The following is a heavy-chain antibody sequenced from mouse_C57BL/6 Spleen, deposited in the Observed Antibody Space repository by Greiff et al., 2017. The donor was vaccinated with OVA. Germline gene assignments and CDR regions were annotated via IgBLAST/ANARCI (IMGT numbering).Heavy chain of an antibody. J-gene: IGHJ2*01. CDR3: TRSYVGENFDY. CDR1: GFNTKADY. Sequence: EVQLQQSGAELVRPGASVKLSCTASGFNTKADYMHWVKQRPEQGPEWIGWIDPENGDTEYASKFQGKATITADTSSNTAYLQLSSLTSEDTAVYYCTRSYVGENFDYWGQGTTLTVSS. V-gene: IGHV14-4*01. D-gene: IGHD1-1*01. CDR2: IDPENGDT.